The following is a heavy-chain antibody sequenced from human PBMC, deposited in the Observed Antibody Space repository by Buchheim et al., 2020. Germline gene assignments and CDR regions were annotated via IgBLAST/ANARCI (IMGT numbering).Heavy chain of an antibody. CDR2: IWYDGINK. CDR3: ARNFPSSTVTTGGLDY. CDR1: GFTFSSYG. J-gene: IGHJ4*02. V-gene: IGHV3-33*01. D-gene: IGHD4-11*01. Sequence: QVQLVESGGGVVQPGRSLRLSCAASGFTFSSYGMHWVRQAPGKGLEWVAVIWYDGINKYYADSVKGRFTISRDNSKNTLYLQMNSLRAEDTAVYYCARNFPSSTVTTGGLDYWGQGTL.